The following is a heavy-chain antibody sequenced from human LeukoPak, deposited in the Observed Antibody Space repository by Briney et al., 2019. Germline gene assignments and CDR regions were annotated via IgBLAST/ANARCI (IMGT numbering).Heavy chain of an antibody. Sequence: SETLSLTCAVYGGSFSGYYWSWIRQPPGKGLEWIGEISHSGSTNYNPSLKSRVTISVDTSKNQFSLKLSSVTAADTAVYYCARHTTQQLIFYFDYWGQGTLVTVSS. D-gene: IGHD6-13*01. V-gene: IGHV4-34*01. CDR3: ARHTTQQLIFYFDY. CDR2: ISHSGST. CDR1: GGSFSGYY. J-gene: IGHJ4*02.